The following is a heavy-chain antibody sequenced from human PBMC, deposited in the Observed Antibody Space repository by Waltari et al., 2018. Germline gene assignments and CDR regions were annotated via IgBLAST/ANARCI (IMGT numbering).Heavy chain of an antibody. V-gene: IGHV3-21*01. CDR1: GFTFSSYS. Sequence: DVQLVEYGVGLVTPWVSVRLFCGASGFTFSSYSTNWVRQAQGKGLEWVPSISSSSSYIYYADLVKGRFTISRDNAKNSLYLQMNSLRAEDTAVYYCAGGYSGRGVYYYMDVWGKGTTVTISS. D-gene: IGHD5-12*01. CDR3: AGGYSGRGVYYYMDV. J-gene: IGHJ6*03. CDR2: ISSSSSYI.